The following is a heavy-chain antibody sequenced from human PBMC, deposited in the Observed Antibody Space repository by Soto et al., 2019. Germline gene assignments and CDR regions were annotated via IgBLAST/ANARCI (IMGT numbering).Heavy chain of an antibody. CDR3: ARALYPYYYDSSGYNTSPYAFDI. CDR1: GGSISSSNW. J-gene: IGHJ3*02. D-gene: IGHD3-22*01. Sequence: QVQLQESGPGLVKPSGTLSLTCAVSGGSISSSNWWSWVRQPPGKGLEWIGEIYHSGSTNYNPSLKSRVTITVDKSKNQFSLKLSSVTAADTAVYYCARALYPYYYDSSGYNTSPYAFDISGQGTMVTGCS. CDR2: IYHSGST. V-gene: IGHV4-4*02.